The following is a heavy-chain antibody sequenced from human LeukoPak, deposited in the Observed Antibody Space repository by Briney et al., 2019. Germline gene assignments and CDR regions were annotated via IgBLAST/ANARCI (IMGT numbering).Heavy chain of an antibody. Sequence: SETLSLTLTVSGGSISSYYWSWIRQPPGKGLEWIGYMYYSGTTNYNPSLESRVTISVDTSKNQFSLKLSSVTAADTAVYYCARAVRYYDISDWGQGTLVTVSS. CDR3: ARAVRYYDISD. J-gene: IGHJ4*02. CDR1: GGSISSYY. V-gene: IGHV4-59*01. D-gene: IGHD3-9*01. CDR2: MYYSGTT.